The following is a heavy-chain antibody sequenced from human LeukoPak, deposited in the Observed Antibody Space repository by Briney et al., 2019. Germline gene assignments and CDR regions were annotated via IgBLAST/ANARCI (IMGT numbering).Heavy chain of an antibody. D-gene: IGHD6-25*01. J-gene: IGHJ4*02. CDR3: ARESSGYYFDY. CDR2: IYPGGTT. V-gene: IGHV3-53*01. CDR1: GFTVSSSY. Sequence: GGSLRLSCAASGFTVSSSYMSWVRQAPGKGPECVSVIYPGGTTYYADSVKGRFTISRDDSKTTLYLQMNSLRAEGTAVYYCARESSGYYFDYWGQGTLVTVSS.